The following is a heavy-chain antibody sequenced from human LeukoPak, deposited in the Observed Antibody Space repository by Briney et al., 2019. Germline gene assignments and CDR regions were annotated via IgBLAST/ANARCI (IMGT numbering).Heavy chain of an antibody. CDR1: GFTFSSYA. V-gene: IGHV3-23*01. Sequence: GGSLRLSCAASGFTFSSYAMSWVRQAPGKGLEWVSAISGSGGSTYYADSVKGRFTISRDNAKNSLYLQMNSLRAEDTAVYYCTSSRQAAAGHFDYWGQGTLVTVSS. CDR2: ISGSGGST. J-gene: IGHJ4*02. D-gene: IGHD6-13*01. CDR3: TSSRQAAAGHFDY.